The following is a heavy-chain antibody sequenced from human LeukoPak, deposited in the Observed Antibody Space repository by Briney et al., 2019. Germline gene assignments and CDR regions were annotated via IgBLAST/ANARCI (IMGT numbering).Heavy chain of an antibody. Sequence: GGSLRLSCAASGFTFSSLDMHWVRQAPGKGLDWVANIKQDGSEKQYVESVKGRFTISRDNAKNSLYLQMNSLRAEDTAVYYCARRGLRSQSGKPYYGSDVWGQGTTVTVSS. CDR2: IKQDGSEK. V-gene: IGHV3-7*01. D-gene: IGHD3-10*01. CDR1: GFTFSSLD. CDR3: ARRGLRSQSGKPYYGSDV. J-gene: IGHJ6*02.